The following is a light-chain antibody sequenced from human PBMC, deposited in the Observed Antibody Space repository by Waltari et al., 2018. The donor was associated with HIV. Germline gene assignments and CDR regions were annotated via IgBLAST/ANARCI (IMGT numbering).Light chain of an antibody. V-gene: IGKV1-17*01. Sequence: DLQMTQSPSSLSASIGDRVAISCRASQGIRRDLAWYQHRPGKAPERLIYSASTLQSGVPSRFNGSGSGTEFTLTINSLQSEDFATYYCLHHNSYPPYAFGQGTKVDI. CDR1: QGIRRD. J-gene: IGKJ2*01. CDR2: SAS. CDR3: LHHNSYPPYA.